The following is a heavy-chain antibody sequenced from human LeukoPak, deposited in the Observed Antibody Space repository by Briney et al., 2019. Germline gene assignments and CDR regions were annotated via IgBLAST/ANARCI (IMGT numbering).Heavy chain of an antibody. CDR1: GYTFTGYY. CDR2: INPNSGGT. J-gene: IGHJ4*02. Sequence: ASVKVSCKASGYTFTGYYMHWVRQAPGQGLEWMGWINPNSGGTNYAQKFQGRVTMTRDTSIGTAYMELSRLRSDDTAVYYCARGCPVVPAAIYLYYFDYWGQGTLVTVSS. V-gene: IGHV1-2*02. D-gene: IGHD2-2*02. CDR3: ARGCPVVPAAIYLYYFDY.